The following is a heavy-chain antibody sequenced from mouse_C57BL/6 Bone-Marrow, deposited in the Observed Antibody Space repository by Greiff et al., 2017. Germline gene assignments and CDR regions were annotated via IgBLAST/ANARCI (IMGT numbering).Heavy chain of an antibody. V-gene: IGHV5-6*01. CDR2: ISSGGSYT. CDR3: ASPSVVAHYYAMDY. J-gene: IGHJ4*01. CDR1: GFTFSSYG. Sequence: EVHLVESGGDLVKPGGSLKLSCAASGFTFSSYGMSWVRQTPDKRLEWVATISSGGSYTYYPDSVKGRFPISRDNAKNTLYLQMSSLKSEDTAMYYCASPSVVAHYYAMDYWGQGTSVTVSS. D-gene: IGHD1-1*01.